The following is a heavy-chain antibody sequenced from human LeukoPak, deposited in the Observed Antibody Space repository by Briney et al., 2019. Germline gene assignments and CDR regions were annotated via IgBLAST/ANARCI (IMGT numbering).Heavy chain of an antibody. D-gene: IGHD4-23*01. CDR1: GYSFTSNW. CDR3: ARSPRWSYYFDY. CDR2: INPGDSDT. J-gene: IGHJ4*02. Sequence: GESLKISCKGSGYSFTSNWIGWVRQMPGKGLEWMGIINPGDSDTRYSPSFQGQVTISADKSISTAYLQWSSLKASDTAVYYCARSPRWSYYFDYWGQGTLVTVSS. V-gene: IGHV5-51*01.